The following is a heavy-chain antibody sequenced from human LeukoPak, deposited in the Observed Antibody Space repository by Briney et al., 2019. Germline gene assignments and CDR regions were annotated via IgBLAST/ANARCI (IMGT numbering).Heavy chain of an antibody. CDR1: GGSISSSSYY. V-gene: IGHV4-39*01. J-gene: IGHJ4*02. D-gene: IGHD3-22*01. CDR2: IYYSGST. CDR3: ARSPRYYDSSGPLVLFDY. Sequence: PSETLSLTCTVSGGSISSSSYYWGWIRQPPGKGLEWIGSIYYSGSTYYNPSLKSRVTISVDTSKNQFSLKLSSVTAADTAVYYCARSPRYYDSSGPLVLFDYWGQGTLVTVSS.